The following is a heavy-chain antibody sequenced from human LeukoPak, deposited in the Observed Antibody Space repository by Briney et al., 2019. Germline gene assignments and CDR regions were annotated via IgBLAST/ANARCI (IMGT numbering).Heavy chain of an antibody. V-gene: IGHV3-9*01. CDR2: ISWNSGSI. CDR1: GFTFDDYA. D-gene: IGHD2-2*01. Sequence: GGSLRPSCAASGFTFDDYAMHWVRQAPGKGLEWVSGISWNSGSIGYADSVKGRFTIPRDNAKNSLYLQMNSLRAEDTALYYCAKGRCSSTSCPVDYWGQGTLVTVSS. CDR3: AKGRCSSTSCPVDY. J-gene: IGHJ4*02.